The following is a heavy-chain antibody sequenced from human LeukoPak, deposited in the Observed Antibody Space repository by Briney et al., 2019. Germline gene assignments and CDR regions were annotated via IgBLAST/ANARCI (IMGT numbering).Heavy chain of an antibody. V-gene: IGHV4-59*01. D-gene: IGHD3-16*01. CDR1: GGSISSYY. Sequence: PSGTLSLTCTVSGGSISSYYWSWIRQPPGKGLEWIGYIYYSGSTNYNPSLKSRVTISVDTSKNQFSLKLSSVTAADTAVYYCARDGGLEGYAPFDYWGQGTLVTVSS. CDR3: ARDGGLEGYAPFDY. J-gene: IGHJ4*02. CDR2: IYYSGST.